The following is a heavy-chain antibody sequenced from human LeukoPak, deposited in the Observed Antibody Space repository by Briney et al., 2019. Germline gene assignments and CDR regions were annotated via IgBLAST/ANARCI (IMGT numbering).Heavy chain of an antibody. V-gene: IGHV3-7*01. CDR1: GFTFSTYW. CDR3: ARVYSSSSGRALDY. Sequence: GGSLRLSCAASGFTFSTYWMSWVRQAPGKGLEWVADIKQDGSEKYYVDSVKGRFTISRDNAKNSLYLQMNSLRAEDTAVYYCARVYSSSSGRALDYWGQGTQVTVSS. CDR2: IKQDGSEK. D-gene: IGHD6-6*01. J-gene: IGHJ4*02.